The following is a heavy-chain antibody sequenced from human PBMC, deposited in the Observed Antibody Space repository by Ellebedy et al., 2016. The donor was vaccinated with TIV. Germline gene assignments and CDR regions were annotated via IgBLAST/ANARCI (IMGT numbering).Heavy chain of an antibody. Sequence: AASVKVSCKASGYTFSNYGISWVRQAPGQGLAWMGWISAYDPDPNYAQKFRDRVTLTIDTSTTTASMGLRSLRSDDTAVYYCARDYYCSGGSCSDCFDPWGQGTLVIVSS. CDR1: GYTFSNYG. D-gene: IGHD2-15*01. V-gene: IGHV1-18*01. J-gene: IGHJ5*02. CDR2: ISAYDPDP. CDR3: ARDYYCSGGSCSDCFDP.